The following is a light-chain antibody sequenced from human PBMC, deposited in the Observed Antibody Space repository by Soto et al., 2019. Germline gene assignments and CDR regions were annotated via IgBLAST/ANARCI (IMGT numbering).Light chain of an antibody. CDR2: DAS. V-gene: IGKV3-11*01. J-gene: IGKJ4*01. CDR1: RSVSSY. Sequence: EIVLTQSPATLSLSPGERATLSCGASRSVSSYLAWYQQKPGQAPRLLIYDASYRATGIPARFSGSGSGTAFPLTIRILGPEAFAVFYCHPRGAWPPRLAFGGGTKVEIK. CDR3: HPRGAWPPRLA.